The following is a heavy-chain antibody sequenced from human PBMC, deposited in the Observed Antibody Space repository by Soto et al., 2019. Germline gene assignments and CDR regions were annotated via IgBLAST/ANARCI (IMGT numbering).Heavy chain of an antibody. CDR2: IYNSGNT. V-gene: IGHV4-30-4*01. CDR1: GGSISDGAYY. Sequence: QVQLQESGPGLVKPSQTLSLTCTVSGGSISDGAYYWSWIRQPPGKGLEWIGHIYNSGNTYNNPSLRRRLTISLHPSKSQISLYLDSVTAADAAVDYYASGLTGDKVDQWGQGTLVTVSS. J-gene: IGHJ4*02. CDR3: ASGLTGDKVDQ. D-gene: IGHD3-9*01.